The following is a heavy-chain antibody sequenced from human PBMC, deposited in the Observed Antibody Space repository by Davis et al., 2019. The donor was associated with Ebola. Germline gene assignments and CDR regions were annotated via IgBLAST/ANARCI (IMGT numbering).Heavy chain of an antibody. Sequence: LRLSCTVSGGSISSGDYYWSWIRQPPGKGLEWIGYIYYSGSTYYNPSLKSRVTISVDTSKNQFSLKLSSVTAADTAVYYCARMVPQLWFGELLYAYYYGMDVWGKGTTVTVSS. CDR2: IYYSGST. V-gene: IGHV4-30-4*01. D-gene: IGHD3-10*01. CDR3: ARMVPQLWFGELLYAYYYGMDV. J-gene: IGHJ6*04. CDR1: GGSISSGDYY.